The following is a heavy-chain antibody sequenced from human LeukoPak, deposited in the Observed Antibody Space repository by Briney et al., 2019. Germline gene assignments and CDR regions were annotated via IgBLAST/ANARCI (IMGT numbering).Heavy chain of an antibody. CDR1: GYSFISYW. Sequence: GESLKISCKASGYSFISYWIAWVRQMPGKGPEWIGFIYPGDSDTRYSPSFQGQVTISADKSISTAYLQWSSLKASDTAMYYCARRARYCTNGVCYYFDYWGQGTLVTVSS. CDR2: IYPGDSDT. CDR3: ARRARYCTNGVCYYFDY. V-gene: IGHV5-51*01. D-gene: IGHD2-8*01. J-gene: IGHJ4*02.